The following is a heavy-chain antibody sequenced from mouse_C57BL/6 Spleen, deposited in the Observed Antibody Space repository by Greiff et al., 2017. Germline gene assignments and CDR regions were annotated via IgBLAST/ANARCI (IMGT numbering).Heavy chain of an antibody. CDR1: GYTFTDYN. Sequence: EVQLQQSGPELVKPGASVKMSCKASGYTFTDYNMHWVKQSHGKSLEWIGYINPNNGGTSYNQKFKGKATLTVDQSSSTAYMQLNSLTSEDSAVYYCARGDYLAWFAYWGQGTLVTVSA. V-gene: IGHV1-22*01. CDR3: ARGDYLAWFAY. CDR2: INPNNGGT. J-gene: IGHJ3*01. D-gene: IGHD1-1*01.